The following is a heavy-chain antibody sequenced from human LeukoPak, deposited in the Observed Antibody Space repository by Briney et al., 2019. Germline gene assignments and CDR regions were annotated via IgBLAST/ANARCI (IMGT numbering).Heavy chain of an antibody. CDR1: GFTFSNAW. CDR3: MYFWSGSSLVDY. D-gene: IGHD3-3*01. V-gene: IGHV3-15*01. Sequence: PGGSLRLSCAASGFTFSNAWMSWVRQAPGKGREWVGRIKSKTDGGTTDYAAPVKGRFTISRDDSKNTLYLEMYSLKTEDTAMYYCMYFWSGSSLVDYWGQGTLVTVSS. J-gene: IGHJ4*02. CDR2: IKSKTDGGTT.